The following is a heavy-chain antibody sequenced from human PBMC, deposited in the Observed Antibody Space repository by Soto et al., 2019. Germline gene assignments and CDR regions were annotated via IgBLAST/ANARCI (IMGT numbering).Heavy chain of an antibody. CDR2: IDPSDSYT. V-gene: IGHV5-10-1*01. CDR1: GYMFTNYW. D-gene: IGHD2-21*02. Sequence: GESLKISCQGSGYMFTNYWINGVRQLSGGGLEWLGRIDPSDSYTKYNPSFQGHVTISADKSTSTAYLQWSSLRASDTAVYYCASHNFFCGGDCNSSGMDVWGQGTTVTVSS. J-gene: IGHJ6*02. CDR3: ASHNFFCGGDCNSSGMDV.